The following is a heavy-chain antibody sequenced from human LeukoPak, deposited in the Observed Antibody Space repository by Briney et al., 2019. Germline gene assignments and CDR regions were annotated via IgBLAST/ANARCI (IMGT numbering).Heavy chain of an antibody. V-gene: IGHV1-24*01. D-gene: IGHD2-2*01. J-gene: IGHJ5*02. CDR2: FDPEGRET. Sequence: ASVNVSCKVSGYTLTELSMHWVRQAPGKGLEWMGGFDPEGRETIYAQKFQGRVTMTEDTSTDTAYMELSSLRSEDTAVYYCATLPYCSSTSCYDTNWFDPWGQGTLVTVSS. CDR1: GYTLTELS. CDR3: ATLPYCSSTSCYDTNWFDP.